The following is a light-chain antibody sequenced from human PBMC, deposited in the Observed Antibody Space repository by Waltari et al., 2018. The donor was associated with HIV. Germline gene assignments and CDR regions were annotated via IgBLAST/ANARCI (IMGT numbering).Light chain of an antibody. Sequence: QSALTQPASVSGSPGQSITISCTGTSSDVGSYNLLSWYQHHPHKAPQVVIYEVTKRPSGVSNRFSGSKSGNTASLTISGLQAEDESDYYCCSYAGSRGVVFGGGTKLTVL. V-gene: IGLV2-23*02. CDR1: SSDVGSYNL. CDR2: EVT. CDR3: CSYAGSRGVV. J-gene: IGLJ2*01.